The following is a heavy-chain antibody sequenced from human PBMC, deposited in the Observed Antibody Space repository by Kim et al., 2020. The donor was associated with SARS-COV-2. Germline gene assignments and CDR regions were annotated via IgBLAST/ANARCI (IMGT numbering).Heavy chain of an antibody. J-gene: IGHJ3*02. D-gene: IGHD6-19*01. V-gene: IGHV4-39*07. CDR3: ARDSSQWPSGRSLFDI. Sequence: SLKSRVTISVDTSKNQFSLKLSSVTAADTAVYYCARDSSQWPSGRSLFDIWGQGTMVTVSS.